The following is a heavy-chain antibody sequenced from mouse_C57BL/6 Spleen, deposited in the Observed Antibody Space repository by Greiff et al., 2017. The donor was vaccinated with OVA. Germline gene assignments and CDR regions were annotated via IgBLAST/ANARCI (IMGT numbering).Heavy chain of an antibody. CDR2: INPNNGGT. J-gene: IGHJ4*01. D-gene: IGHD1-1*01. V-gene: IGHV1-22*01. CDR1: GYTFTDYN. Sequence: EVQLQQSGPELVKPGASVKMSCKASGYTFTDYNMHWVKQSHGKSLEWIGYINPNNGGTSYNQKFKGKATLTVNKSSSTAYMELRSLTSEDSAVYYCARGDTTVVAPGYYAMDYWGQGTSVTVSS. CDR3: ARGDTTVVAPGYYAMDY.